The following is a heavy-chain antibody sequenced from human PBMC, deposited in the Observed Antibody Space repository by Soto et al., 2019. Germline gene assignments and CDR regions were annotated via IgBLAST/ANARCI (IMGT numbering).Heavy chain of an antibody. V-gene: IGHV3-66*04. CDR2: IYSGGNT. D-gene: IGHD3-10*01. J-gene: IGHJ4*02. Sequence: EVQLVESGGSLVQPGGSLRLSCAASGFSVSSNYMTWVRQAPGQGLECVSVIYSGGNTYYADSVKGRFTISRDNSKNTLYLQMNNVRAEDTAGYYCARRHFDGSDWGQGPLVTVSS. CDR3: ARRHFDGSD. CDR1: GFSVSSNY.